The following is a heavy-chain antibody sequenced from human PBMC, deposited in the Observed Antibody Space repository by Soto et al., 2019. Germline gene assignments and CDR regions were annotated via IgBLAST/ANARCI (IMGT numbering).Heavy chain of an antibody. CDR2: INPSGGGT. CDR1: GYTFTYYY. D-gene: IGHD3-22*01. V-gene: IGHV1-46*01. J-gene: IGHJ4*02. CDR3: ARSPYSSGSYYPIDY. Sequence: EASVKVSCKASGYTFTYYYIPWVRQAPGQGLEWMGVINPSGGGTSYAQKFQGRVTMTRDTSTSTVYMELSSLASEDTAVYYCARSPYSSGSYYPIDYWGQGTLVTVSS.